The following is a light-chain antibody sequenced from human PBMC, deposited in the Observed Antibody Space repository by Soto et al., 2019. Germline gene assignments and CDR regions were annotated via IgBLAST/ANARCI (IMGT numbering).Light chain of an antibody. J-gene: IGKJ1*01. CDR2: KAS. Sequence: DIQMTQSPSTLSGSVGDRVTITCRASQTSSSWLAWYQQKPGKAPKLLIYKASTLKSGVPSRFSGSGSGTDFTLTISSLQPDDFATYYCQHYNSYSEAFGQGTKVEL. CDR1: QTSSSW. V-gene: IGKV1-5*03. CDR3: QHYNSYSEA.